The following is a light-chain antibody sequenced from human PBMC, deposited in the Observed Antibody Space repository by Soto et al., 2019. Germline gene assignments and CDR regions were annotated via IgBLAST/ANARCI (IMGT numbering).Light chain of an antibody. CDR2: GAS. J-gene: IGKJ1*01. CDR1: RSVSSN. V-gene: IGKV3-15*01. Sequence: DIVMTQYPATLSVSPGETATLSCRASRSVSSNLAWFQQKPGQPPRLLIYGASTRTTDVPARFSGSGSVTEFTLTLNSLQSEDFAVYDCQQYNNWPRTVGQGTKVEVK. CDR3: QQYNNWPRT.